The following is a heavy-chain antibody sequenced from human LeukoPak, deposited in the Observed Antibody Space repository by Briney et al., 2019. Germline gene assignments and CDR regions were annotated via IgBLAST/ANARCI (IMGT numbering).Heavy chain of an antibody. D-gene: IGHD3-10*01. Sequence: ASVKVSCKASVYTFTSYDINCVGQATGHGLGCMGWMNPNSGNTGYAQKFQGRVTITRNTSRSRAYMERSSLRSEDPAVYYCARGRRKQFGFWWFDPWGQGNLVTVSS. CDR1: VYTFTSYD. CDR2: MNPNSGNT. J-gene: IGHJ5*02. V-gene: IGHV1-8*03. CDR3: ARGRRKQFGFWWFDP.